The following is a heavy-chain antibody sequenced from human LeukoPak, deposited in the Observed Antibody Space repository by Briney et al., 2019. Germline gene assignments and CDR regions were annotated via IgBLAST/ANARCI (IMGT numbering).Heavy chain of an antibody. CDR2: INHSGST. D-gene: IGHD4/OR15-4a*01. J-gene: IGHJ5*02. CDR3: ARRVRSNWFDP. Sequence: PSETLSLTCTVSGGSISSYYWSWIRQPPGKGLEWIGEINHSGSTNYNPSLKSRVTISVDTSKNQFSLKLSSVTAADTAVYYCARRVRSNWFDPWGQGTLVTVSS. V-gene: IGHV4-34*01. CDR1: GGSISSYY.